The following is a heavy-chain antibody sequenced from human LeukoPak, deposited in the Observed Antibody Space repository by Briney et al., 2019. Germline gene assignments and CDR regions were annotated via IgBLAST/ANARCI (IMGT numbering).Heavy chain of an antibody. CDR1: GFTFSSYS. Sequence: GGSLRLSCAASGFTFSSYSMNWVRQAPGKGLEWVSYISSSSTIYYADSVKGRFTISRDNAKNSLYLQMNSLRAEDTAVYYCAREGDYYDSSGYYHYADYWGQGTLVTVSS. CDR3: AREGDYYDSSGYYHYADY. J-gene: IGHJ4*02. D-gene: IGHD3-22*01. V-gene: IGHV3-48*01. CDR2: ISSSSTI.